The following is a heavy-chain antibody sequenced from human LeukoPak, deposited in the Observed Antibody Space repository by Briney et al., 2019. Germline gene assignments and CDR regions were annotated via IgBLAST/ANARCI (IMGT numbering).Heavy chain of an antibody. D-gene: IGHD2-2*01. CDR2: VPKITHRK. J-gene: IGHJ4*02. CDR1: GFTFSSYS. V-gene: IGHV3-48*01. CDR3: VRDPDALDF. Sequence: GGSLRLSCAASGFTFSSYSMNWVRRAPGKGLEWVSYVPKITHRKLYADSVRGRFTISRDDVTNSLYLQMDSLRVEDTAVYYCVRDPDALDFWGRGTQVIVSS.